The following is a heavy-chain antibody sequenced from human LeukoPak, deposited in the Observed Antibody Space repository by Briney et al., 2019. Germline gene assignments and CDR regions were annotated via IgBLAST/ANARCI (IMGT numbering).Heavy chain of an antibody. CDR2: IYYSGST. Sequence: SETLSLTCTVSGGSISSSSYYWGWIRQPPGKGLEWIGSIYYSGSTYYNPSLKSRVTISVDTSKNQFSLKLSSVTAADTAVYYCASQWELPLGWFDPWGQGTLVTVSS. CDR3: ASQWELPLGWFDP. V-gene: IGHV4-39*01. CDR1: GGSISSSSYY. J-gene: IGHJ5*02. D-gene: IGHD1-26*01.